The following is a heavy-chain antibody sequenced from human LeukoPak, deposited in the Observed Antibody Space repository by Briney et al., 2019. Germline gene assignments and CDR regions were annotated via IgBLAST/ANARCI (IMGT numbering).Heavy chain of an antibody. CDR3: AREYTGHYDFWSGKDSLDY. Sequence: ASVKVSCTASGYTFTGYYMHWVRQAPGQGLEWMGWINPNSGGTNYAQKFQGRVTMTRDTSISPAYMELSRLRSDDTAVYYCAREYTGHYDFWSGKDSLDYWGQGTLVTVSS. CDR1: GYTFTGYY. J-gene: IGHJ4*02. D-gene: IGHD3-3*01. V-gene: IGHV1-2*02. CDR2: INPNSGGT.